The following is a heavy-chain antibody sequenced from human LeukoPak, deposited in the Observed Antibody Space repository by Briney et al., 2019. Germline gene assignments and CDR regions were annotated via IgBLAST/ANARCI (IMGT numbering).Heavy chain of an antibody. CDR2: ISYDGSNK. J-gene: IGHJ4*02. D-gene: IGHD2-2*01. CDR3: ARVRDIVVVPAALEN. V-gene: IGHV3-30-3*01. CDR1: GFTFSRYA. Sequence: PGGSLRLSCAASGFTFSRYAMHWVRQAPGKGLEWLAVISYDGSNKYYADPVKGRFTISRDNSKNTLYLQMNSLRAEDTAVYYCARVRDIVVVPAALENWGQGTLVTVSS.